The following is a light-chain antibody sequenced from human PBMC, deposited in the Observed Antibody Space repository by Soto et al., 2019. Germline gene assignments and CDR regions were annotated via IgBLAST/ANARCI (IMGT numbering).Light chain of an antibody. J-gene: IGKJ1*01. CDR2: GAS. Sequence: ESGCAQFPGTLSLSPGERATPSCRASQSVSNNYLAWYQQKPGQAPRLLIYGASNRATGIPDRFSGSGSGTDFTLTISRLEPEDFAVYYCQQYGSSGTFGQGTKVDIK. CDR3: QQYGSSGT. V-gene: IGKV3-20*01. CDR1: QSVSNNY.